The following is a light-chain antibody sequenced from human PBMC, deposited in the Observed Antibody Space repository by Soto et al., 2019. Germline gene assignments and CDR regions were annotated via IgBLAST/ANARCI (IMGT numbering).Light chain of an antibody. J-gene: IGKJ1*01. CDR3: MQALQTPPP. CDR2: LGS. V-gene: IGKV2-28*01. Sequence: DIVMTQSPLSLPVTPGEPASISCRSSQNLLHSNGYNYLDWYLQKPGQSPQLLIFLGSNRASGAPDRFSGSGSGTDFTLNISRVEAEDVGVYYCMQALQTPPPFGQGTKVEIK. CDR1: QNLLHSNGYNY.